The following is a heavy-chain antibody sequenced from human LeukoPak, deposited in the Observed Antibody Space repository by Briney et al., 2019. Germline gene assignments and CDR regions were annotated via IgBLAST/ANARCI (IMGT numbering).Heavy chain of an antibody. V-gene: IGHV4-59*12. J-gene: IGHJ6*03. CDR1: GGSISSYY. Sequence: TSETLSLTCTVSGGSISSYYWSWIRQPPGKGLEWIGYIYYTGSTTYNPSLKSRVTISVDTSKNQFSLKLSSVTAADTAVYYCARVEEGYGSGRRENYFYYYMDVWGKGTTVTISS. CDR2: IYYTGST. D-gene: IGHD3-10*01. CDR3: ARVEEGYGSGRRENYFYYYMDV.